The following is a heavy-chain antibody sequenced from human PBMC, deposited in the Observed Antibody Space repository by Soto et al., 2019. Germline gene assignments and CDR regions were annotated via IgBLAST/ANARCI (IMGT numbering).Heavy chain of an antibody. CDR3: ARDSRIAAAGNNYFDY. V-gene: IGHV1-69*13. Sequence: ASVKVSCKASGGTFSSYAISWVRQAPGQGLEWMGGIIPIFGTANYAQKFQGRVTITADESTSTAYMELSSLRSEDTAVYYCARDSRIAAAGNNYFDYWGQGTLVTVSS. CDR1: GGTFSSYA. J-gene: IGHJ4*02. D-gene: IGHD6-13*01. CDR2: IIPIFGTA.